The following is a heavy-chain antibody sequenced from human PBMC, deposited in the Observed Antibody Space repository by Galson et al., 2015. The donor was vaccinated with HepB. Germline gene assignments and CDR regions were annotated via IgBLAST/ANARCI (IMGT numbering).Heavy chain of an antibody. J-gene: IGHJ3*02. Sequence: SLRLSCAASGFTFTAYWMSWVRQAPGRGLEWVANIKQDGSEKYYVDSVRGRFTISRDNAKNSLYLQMNSLRAEDTAAYYCARDYYGDYALSAFDIWGQGTMVTVSS. D-gene: IGHD4-17*01. CDR1: GFTFTAYW. CDR2: IKQDGSEK. CDR3: ARDYYGDYALSAFDI. V-gene: IGHV3-7*01.